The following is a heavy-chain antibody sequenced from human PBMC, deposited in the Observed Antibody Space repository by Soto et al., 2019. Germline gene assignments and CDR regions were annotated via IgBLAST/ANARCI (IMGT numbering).Heavy chain of an antibody. Sequence: SVKVSCKASGGTFSSYAISWVRQAPGQGLEWMGGIIPIFGTANYAQKFQGRVTITADKSTSTAYMELSSLRSEDTAVYYCARDHYCSSTSCSYGMEVSGQGTRVTVYS. J-gene: IGHJ6*02. D-gene: IGHD2-2*01. CDR1: GGTFSSYA. CDR2: IIPIFGTA. CDR3: ARDHYCSSTSCSYGMEV. V-gene: IGHV1-69*06.